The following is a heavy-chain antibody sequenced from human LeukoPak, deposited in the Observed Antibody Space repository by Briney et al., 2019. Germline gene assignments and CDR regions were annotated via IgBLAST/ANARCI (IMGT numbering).Heavy chain of an antibody. CDR1: GFTFSSYG. CDR2: IRYDGSNK. Sequence: GGSLRLSCAASGFTFSSYGMHWVRQAPGKGLEWVAFIRYDGSNKYYADSVKGRFTISRDNPKNTLYLQMNSLRAEDTAVYYCAKDMNAYRFSCDFWSGYLGDWGQGTLVTVSS. D-gene: IGHD3-3*01. V-gene: IGHV3-30*02. J-gene: IGHJ4*02. CDR3: AKDMNAYRFSCDFWSGYLGD.